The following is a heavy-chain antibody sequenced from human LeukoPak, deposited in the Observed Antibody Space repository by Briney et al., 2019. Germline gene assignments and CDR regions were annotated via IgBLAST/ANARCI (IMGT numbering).Heavy chain of an antibody. CDR3: ARTGGDCSSGLCYYAMDV. Sequence: MTSETLSLTCTVSGGSISSYYWSWIRQSPGKGLEWIGYIHYTGITDYNPSLRSRVTLSIDLSKNQFSLRLSSVTAADTAVYYCARTGGDCSSGLCYYAMDVWGQGTTVTVS. J-gene: IGHJ6*02. D-gene: IGHD2-21*02. V-gene: IGHV4-59*01. CDR2: IHYTGIT. CDR1: GGSISSYY.